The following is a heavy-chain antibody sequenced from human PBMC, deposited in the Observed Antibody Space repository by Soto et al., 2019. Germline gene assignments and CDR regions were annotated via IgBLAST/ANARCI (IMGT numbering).Heavy chain of an antibody. CDR1: GFTFTSSA. CDR2: IVVGSGNT. Sequence: SVKVSCKASGFTFTSSAVQWVRQARGQRLEWIGWIVVGSGNTNYAQKFQERVTITRDMSTSTAYMELSSLRSEDTAVYYCAAPRRITIFGVDSYGMDVWGQGTTVTVS. J-gene: IGHJ6*02. CDR3: AAPRRITIFGVDSYGMDV. D-gene: IGHD3-3*01. V-gene: IGHV1-58*01.